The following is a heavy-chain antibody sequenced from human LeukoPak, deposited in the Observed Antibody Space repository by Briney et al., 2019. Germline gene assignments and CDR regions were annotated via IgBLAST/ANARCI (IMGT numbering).Heavy chain of an antibody. CDR1: GYTFTSYD. D-gene: IGHD3-3*01. Sequence: ASVKVSCKASGYTFTSYDINWARQATGQGLEWMGWMNTNSGNTGYAQKFQGRVTMTRNTSISTAYMELSRLRSDDTAVYYCASGEFWSGYYTGIYDHWGQGTLVTVSS. CDR3: ASGEFWSGYYTGIYDH. J-gene: IGHJ4*02. CDR2: MNTNSGNT. V-gene: IGHV1-8*01.